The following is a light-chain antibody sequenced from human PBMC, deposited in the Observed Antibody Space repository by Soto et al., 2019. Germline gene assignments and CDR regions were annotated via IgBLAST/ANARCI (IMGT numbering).Light chain of an antibody. V-gene: IGKV1-39*01. CDR1: QSVSTY. CDR2: GVS. CDR3: QQTYMVPYT. Sequence: DIQMTQFPSSVSASAGERVTITCRASQSVSTYLSWYVQEPGSAPKLLIYGVSKFESGIAPRFTGSGLATEFTLTINSLQPEDFTVYFCQQTYMVPYTFGQGTKVEI. J-gene: IGKJ2*01.